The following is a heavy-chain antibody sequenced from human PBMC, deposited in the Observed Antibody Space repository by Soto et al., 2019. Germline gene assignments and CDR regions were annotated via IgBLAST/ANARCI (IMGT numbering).Heavy chain of an antibody. D-gene: IGHD3-9*01. CDR2: IRSKANSDAT. CDR3: TTPSINYDILTDYFNY. CDR1: GFTFSGSA. Sequence: GSLRLSFAASGFTFSGSAVHGVLQTPLKWLEWVGRIRSKANSDATVHAASVKGRFTISRDDSKNTAYLQMNSLKTEDTAVYYCTTPSINYDILTDYFNYWGQGTLVTVSS. V-gene: IGHV3-73*01. J-gene: IGHJ4*02.